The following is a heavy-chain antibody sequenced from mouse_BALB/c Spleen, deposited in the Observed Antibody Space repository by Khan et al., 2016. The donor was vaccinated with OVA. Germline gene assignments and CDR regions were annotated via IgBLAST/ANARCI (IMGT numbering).Heavy chain of an antibody. V-gene: IGHV1-9*01. CDR3: AGGGYGGCAN. J-gene: IGHJ3*01. D-gene: IGHD2-2*01. CDR2: IFPGSVST. Sequence: VQLQESGGDLMKPGASVKISCKATGYTFSSYWIEWVKQRPGHGLEWIGQIFPGSVSTTYNEKFKGKATFTADTSSNTAYMQLSSLTSEDSAVYYCAGGGYGGCANWGQGTLGTVSA. CDR1: GYTFSSYW.